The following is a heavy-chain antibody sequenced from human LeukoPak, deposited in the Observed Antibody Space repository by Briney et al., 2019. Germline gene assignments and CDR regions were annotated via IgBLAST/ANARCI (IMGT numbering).Heavy chain of an antibody. D-gene: IGHD3-3*01. V-gene: IGHV4-38-2*02. CDR2: VHHSGRT. CDR1: GYSISSDYY. Sequence: SETLSLTCTVSGYSISSDYYWGWIRQPPGKGLEWIGSVHHSGRTYYNPSLKSRVTISVDTSKNQFSLKLNSVTAADTAVYYCARDHLANLASRLFDPWGRGSLVTVSS. J-gene: IGHJ5*02. CDR3: ARDHLANLASRLFDP.